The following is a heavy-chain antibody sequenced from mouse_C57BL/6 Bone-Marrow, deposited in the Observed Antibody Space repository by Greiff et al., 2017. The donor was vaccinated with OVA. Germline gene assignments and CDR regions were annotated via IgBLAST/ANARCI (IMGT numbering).Heavy chain of an antibody. J-gene: IGHJ2*01. CDR1: GYTFTRSW. CDR2: IYPGSGSP. V-gene: IGHV1-55*01. D-gene: IGHD2-2*01. CDR3: ARGGYGDFDY. Sequence: QVQLPQPGSALVTPGASVPMSCTASGYTFTRSWLTWVTPSPCPGLSWIGDIYPGSGSPNYNEKFKSKATLTVDTSSSTAYMQLSSLTSEDSAVYYCARGGYGDFDYWGQGTTLTVSS.